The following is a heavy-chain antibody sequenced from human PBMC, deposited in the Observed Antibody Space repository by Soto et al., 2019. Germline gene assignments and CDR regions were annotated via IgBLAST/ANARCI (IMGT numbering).Heavy chain of an antibody. CDR2: MNPNSGNT. CDR1: GYTFTSYD. V-gene: IGHV1-8*01. CDR3: ASNRGYDFYYYYYMDA. Sequence: QVQMVQSGAEVKKTGASVKVSCKASGYTFTSYDINWVRQATGQGLEWMGWMNPNSGNTGYAQKFQGRVTMTRNTSISTAYMELSSLRSEDTAVYYCASNRGYDFYYYYYMDAWGTGTTVTVSS. J-gene: IGHJ6*03. D-gene: IGHD5-12*01.